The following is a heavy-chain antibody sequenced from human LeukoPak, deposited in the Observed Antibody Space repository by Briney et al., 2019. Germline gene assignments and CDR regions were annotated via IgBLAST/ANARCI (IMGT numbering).Heavy chain of an antibody. CDR2: IYYSGST. CDR3: ARESSGWSLDY. Sequence: SETLSLTCTVSGGSISSYYWSWIRQPPGKGLEWIGYIYYSGSTNYNPSLKSRVTISVDTSKNQFSLQLNSVTPDDTAVYYCARESSGWSLDYWGQGTLVTVSS. D-gene: IGHD6-19*01. J-gene: IGHJ4*02. V-gene: IGHV4-59*12. CDR1: GGSISSYY.